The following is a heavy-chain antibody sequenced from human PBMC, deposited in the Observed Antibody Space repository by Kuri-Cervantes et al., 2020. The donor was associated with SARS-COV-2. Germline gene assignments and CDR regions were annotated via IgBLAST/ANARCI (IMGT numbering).Heavy chain of an antibody. CDR2: IWYDGSNK. Sequence: GGSLRLSCAASGFTFSSYGMHWVRQAPGKGLGWVAVIWYDGSNKYYADSVKGRFTISRDNSKNTLYLQMNSLRAEDTAVYYCARGGRYCSSTSCYAHDYWGQGTLVTVSS. J-gene: IGHJ4*02. CDR3: ARGGRYCSSTSCYAHDY. CDR1: GFTFSSYG. V-gene: IGHV3-33*01. D-gene: IGHD2-2*01.